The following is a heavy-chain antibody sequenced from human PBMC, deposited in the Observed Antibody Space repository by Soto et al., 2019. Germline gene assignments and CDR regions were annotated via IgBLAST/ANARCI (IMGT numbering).Heavy chain of an antibody. J-gene: IGHJ5*02. V-gene: IGHV1-69*01. CDR3: ARNPNSTYGENWFDT. CDR2: IIPIFHKA. CDR1: GDTFSRYA. D-gene: IGHD3-10*01. Sequence: QVQLVQSGAEVKKPGSSVKVSCKASGDTFSRYAISWVRQAPGQGLDWMGGIIPIFHKAKYAQKFQGRVTITADESTSTAYMELSSLRSDDTAVYYCARNPNSTYGENWFDTGGQGTLGTVSS.